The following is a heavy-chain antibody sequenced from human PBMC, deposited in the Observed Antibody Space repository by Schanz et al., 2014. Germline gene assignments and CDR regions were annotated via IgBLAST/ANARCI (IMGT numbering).Heavy chain of an antibody. CDR2: ISDSSSYI. V-gene: IGHV3-21*04. D-gene: IGHD5-18*01. CDR3: AKGRTSMVYDMDV. J-gene: IGHJ6*02. CDR1: GFTFSDYS. Sequence: EVHLVESGGGLVKPGGSLRLSCGASGFTFSDYSMNWVRQAPGKGLEWVSSISDSSSYIYYADSVKGRFTISRDNAKNSLFLQMSSLRAEDTALYYCAKGRTSMVYDMDVWGQGTTVTVSS.